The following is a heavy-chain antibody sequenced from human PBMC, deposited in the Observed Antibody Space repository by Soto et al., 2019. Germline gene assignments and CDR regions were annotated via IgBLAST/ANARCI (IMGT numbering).Heavy chain of an antibody. J-gene: IGHJ6*02. D-gene: IGHD3-10*01. V-gene: IGHV3-23*01. Sequence: GGSLRLSCAASGFTFSSYAMSWVRQAPGKGLEWVSAISGSGGSTYYAASVKGRFTISRDNSKNTLYLQMNSLRAEDTAVYYCAKDGTMVRGVIPSYYYYYGMDVWGQGTTVTVSS. CDR2: ISGSGGST. CDR3: AKDGTMVRGVIPSYYYYYGMDV. CDR1: GFTFSSYA.